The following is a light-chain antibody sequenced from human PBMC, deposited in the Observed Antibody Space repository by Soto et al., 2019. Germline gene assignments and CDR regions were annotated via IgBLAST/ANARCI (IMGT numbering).Light chain of an antibody. Sequence: QSVLTQPPSASGTPGQRVTISCSGISSNIGSNTVNCYQQLPGTAPKLLIYSNNQRSSGVPDRFSGSKSGTSASLAISGLQAEDEADYYCAAWDDRLNGWVFGGGTKVTVL. J-gene: IGLJ3*02. CDR1: SSNIGSNT. V-gene: IGLV1-44*01. CDR2: SNN. CDR3: AAWDDRLNGWV.